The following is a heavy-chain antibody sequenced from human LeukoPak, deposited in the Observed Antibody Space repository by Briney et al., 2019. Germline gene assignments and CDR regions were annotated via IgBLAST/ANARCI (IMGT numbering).Heavy chain of an antibody. CDR3: ASPGIVGAHHPWYFDL. CDR1: GFTFSSYS. D-gene: IGHD1-26*01. CDR2: ISSSSSYI. Sequence: GGSLRLSCAASGFTFSSYSMNWVRQAPGKGLEWVSSISSSSSYIYYADSVKGRFTISRDNAKNSLYLQMNSLRAEDTAVYYCASPGIVGAHHPWYFDLWGRGTLVTVSS. J-gene: IGHJ2*01. V-gene: IGHV3-21*01.